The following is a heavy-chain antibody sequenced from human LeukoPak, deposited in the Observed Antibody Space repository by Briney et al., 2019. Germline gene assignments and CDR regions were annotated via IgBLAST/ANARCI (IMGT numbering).Heavy chain of an antibody. J-gene: IGHJ6*02. CDR1: GFTFSSYV. V-gene: IGHV3-23*01. Sequence: PGGSLRLSCATSGFTFSSYVMTWVRQAPGKGLEWVSTISGNGGSTYYADSVKGRFTISRDNSKNTNTLFLQMDSLRAEDTAVYSCAKDPDGMDVWGQGTTVTVYS. CDR3: AKDPDGMDV. CDR2: ISGNGGST.